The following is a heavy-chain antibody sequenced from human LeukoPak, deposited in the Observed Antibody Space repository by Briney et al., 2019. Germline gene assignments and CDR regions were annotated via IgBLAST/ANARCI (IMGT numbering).Heavy chain of an antibody. CDR1: GYTFTVYY. D-gene: IGHD1-26*01. J-gene: IGHJ5*02. V-gene: IGHV1-2*06. CDR3: ARDAGNNWFDP. CDR2: INPNSGGT. Sequence: ASVKVSCKASGYTFTVYYMHWVRQAPGQGLEWMGRINPNSGGTNYAQKFQGRVTVTRDTSISTVYMELSRLRYDDTAVYYCARDAGNNWFDPWGQGTLVTVSS.